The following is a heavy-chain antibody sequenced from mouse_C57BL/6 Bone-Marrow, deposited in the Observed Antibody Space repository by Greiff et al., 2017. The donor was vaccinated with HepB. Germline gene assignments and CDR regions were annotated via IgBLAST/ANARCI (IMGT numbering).Heavy chain of an antibody. V-gene: IGHV1-19*01. J-gene: IGHJ2*01. CDR2: INPYNGGT. Sequence: EVQLQQSGPVLVKPGASVKMSCKASGYTFTDYYMNWVKQSHGKSLEWIGVINPYNGGTSYNQKFKGKATLTVDKSSSTAYMELNSLTSEDSAVYYWARGGYGILDYWGQGTTLTVSS. CDR1: GYTFTDYY. D-gene: IGHD2-10*02. CDR3: ARGGYGILDY.